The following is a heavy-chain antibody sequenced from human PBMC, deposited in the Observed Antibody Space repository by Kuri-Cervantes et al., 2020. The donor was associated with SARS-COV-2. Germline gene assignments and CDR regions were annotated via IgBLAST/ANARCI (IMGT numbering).Heavy chain of an antibody. J-gene: IGHJ6*03. D-gene: IGHD2-8*01. CDR1: GGSIRTYY. CDR3: ARLGKNCTSGICNTYHYYYMDV. Sequence: SETLSLTCTVSGGSIRTYYWGWIRQPPGKGLEWIGYIYYSGSTNYNPPLKSRVTVSVDTSKNQFFLKLSSVTAADTAVYYCARLGKNCTSGICNTYHYYYMDVWGKGTTVTVSS. CDR2: IYYSGST. V-gene: IGHV4-59*01.